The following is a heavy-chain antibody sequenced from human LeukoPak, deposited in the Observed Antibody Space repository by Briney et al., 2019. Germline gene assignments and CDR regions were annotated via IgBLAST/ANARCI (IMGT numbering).Heavy chain of an antibody. CDR1: GGSISSYY. Sequence: SETLSLTCTVSGGSISSYYWSWIRQPPGKGLEWIGYIYYSGSTNYNPSLKSRVTISVDTSKNQFSLKLSSVTAADTAVYYCARVDSYGSVSNNYYYYFMDVWGKGTTVTVSS. J-gene: IGHJ6*03. CDR2: IYYSGST. CDR3: ARVDSYGSVSNNYYYYFMDV. D-gene: IGHD3-10*01. V-gene: IGHV4-59*08.